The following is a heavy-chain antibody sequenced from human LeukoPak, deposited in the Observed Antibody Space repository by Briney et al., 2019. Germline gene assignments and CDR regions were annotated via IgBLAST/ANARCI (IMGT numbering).Heavy chain of an antibody. V-gene: IGHV3-23*01. CDR3: AKDWIQFNRVFDCFDS. J-gene: IGHJ4*02. D-gene: IGHD5-18*01. CDR2: IGNTET. Sequence: GGSLRLSCATSGFPFETNAMSWVRQAPGKGLEWVATIGNTETFYADSVTGRFTISRDNSKNTVNLQMNRLRAEDTAIYYCAKDWIQFNRVFDCFDSWGQGTLVTVSS. CDR1: GFPFETNA.